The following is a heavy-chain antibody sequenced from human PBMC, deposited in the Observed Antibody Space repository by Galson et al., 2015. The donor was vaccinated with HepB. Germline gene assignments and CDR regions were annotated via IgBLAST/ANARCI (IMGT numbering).Heavy chain of an antibody. CDR3: ARGASVVVTDIPDYYFDY. Sequence: SVKVSCKASGYSFTAYYTHWVRQAPGQGLEWMGWINPSSGGTIYAQSFQGRVTMTRDTSISTAYMELSRLTSDDTAVYYCARGASVVVTDIPDYYFDYWGQGTLVTVSS. V-gene: IGHV1-2*02. CDR2: INPSSGGT. CDR1: GYSFTAYY. D-gene: IGHD2-21*02. J-gene: IGHJ4*02.